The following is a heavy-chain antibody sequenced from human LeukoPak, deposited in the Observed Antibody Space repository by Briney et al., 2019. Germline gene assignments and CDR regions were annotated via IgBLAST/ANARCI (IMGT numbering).Heavy chain of an antibody. CDR3: ARDLTGRRDDAFDI. CDR1: GGSIISSNW. Sequence: SETLSLTCVVSGGSIISSNWWSWVRQPPGKGLEWIGEIYHSGSTYYNPSLKSRVTISVDTSKNQFSLKLSSVTAADTAVYYCARDLTGRRDDAFDIWGQGTMVTVSS. D-gene: IGHD3-9*01. V-gene: IGHV4-4*02. CDR2: IYHSGST. J-gene: IGHJ3*02.